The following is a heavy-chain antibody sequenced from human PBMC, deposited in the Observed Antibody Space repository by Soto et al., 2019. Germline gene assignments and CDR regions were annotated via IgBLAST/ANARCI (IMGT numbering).Heavy chain of an antibody. V-gene: IGHV3-23*01. CDR3: AKDRYSDYDLGVHFHYGMDV. Sequence: GWSLRLSCASSGFTFNTYAMSWVRQAPGKGLEWVSGISGGGEKKYSAESVKGRFTVSRDNSKNILYLQMDTLRVEDTAIYFCAKDRYSDYDLGVHFHYGMDVWGQGTTVTVSS. CDR1: GFTFNTYA. J-gene: IGHJ6*02. CDR2: ISGGGEKK. D-gene: IGHD5-12*01.